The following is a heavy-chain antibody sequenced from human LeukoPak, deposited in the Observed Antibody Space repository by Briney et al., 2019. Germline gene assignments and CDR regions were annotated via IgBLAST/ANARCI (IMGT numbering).Heavy chain of an antibody. CDR3: ARSYDFWSGYYCFDY. CDR2: ISSSSSTI. J-gene: IGHJ4*02. D-gene: IGHD3-3*01. V-gene: IGHV3-48*02. Sequence: GGSLRLSCAASGFTFSSYSMNWVRQAPGKGLEWVSYISSSSSTIYYADSVKGRFTISRDNAKNSLYLQMNSLRDEDTAVYYCARSYDFWSGYYCFDYWGQGTLVTVSS. CDR1: GFTFSSYS.